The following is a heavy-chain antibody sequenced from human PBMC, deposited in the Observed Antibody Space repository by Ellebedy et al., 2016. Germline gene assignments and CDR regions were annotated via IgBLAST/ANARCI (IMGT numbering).Heavy chain of an antibody. CDR2: IRSKAYGGTT. CDR3: TRYDILTGYRVYYYYGMDV. J-gene: IGHJ6*02. D-gene: IGHD3-9*01. CDR1: GFTFGDYA. Sequence: GGSLRLSCTASGFTFGDYAMSWFRQAPGKGLEWVGFIRSKAYGGTTEYAASVKGRFTISRDDSKSIAYLQMNSLKTEDTAVYYCTRYDILTGYRVYYYYGMDVWGQGTTVTVSS. V-gene: IGHV3-49*03.